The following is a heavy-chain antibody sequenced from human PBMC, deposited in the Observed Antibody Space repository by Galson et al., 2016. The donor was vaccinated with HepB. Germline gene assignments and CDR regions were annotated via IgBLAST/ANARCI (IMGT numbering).Heavy chain of an antibody. V-gene: IGHV3-9*01. Sequence: SLRLSCAGSGFKFDDNAMHWVRQAPGKGLEWVSGISWNSGETDYADSVKGRFIISRDNAKNSLYLQMNSLRAEDTALYYCAKADAGCGDDCGPLGGFLDNWGQGTLVTVSS. CDR1: GFKFDDNA. CDR2: ISWNSGET. J-gene: IGHJ4*02. CDR3: AKADAGCGDDCGPLGGFLDN. D-gene: IGHD2-21*02.